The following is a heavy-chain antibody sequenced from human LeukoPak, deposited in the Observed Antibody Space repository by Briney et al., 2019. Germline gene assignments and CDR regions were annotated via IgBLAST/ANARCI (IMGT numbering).Heavy chain of an antibody. CDR1: GYTFTSND. CDR2: MNPNSGNT. Sequence: RASVKVSCKASGYTFTSNDIHWVRQATGQGLERMGWMNPNSGNTGYAQKFQGRVAMTRNTSISTAYMELSSLRSEDTAVYYCARGTVCGSGGKCSGSWYYDYWGQGTLVTVSS. J-gene: IGHJ4*02. V-gene: IGHV1-8*01. D-gene: IGHD6-13*01. CDR3: ARGTVCGSGGKCSGSWYYDY.